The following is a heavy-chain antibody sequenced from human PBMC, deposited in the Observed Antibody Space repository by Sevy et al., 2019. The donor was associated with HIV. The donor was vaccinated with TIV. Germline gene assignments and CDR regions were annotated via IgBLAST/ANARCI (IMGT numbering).Heavy chain of an antibody. CDR1: GFTFTSYG. Sequence: GGSLRLSCAASGFTFTSYGMHWVRQAPGKGLEWVAVISYDGSNKYYADSVKGRFTISRDKSKNTLYLQMSSLRAEDTAVYYCAKAPRGYSYASFFDYWGQGTLVTVSS. D-gene: IGHD5-18*01. CDR2: ISYDGSNK. CDR3: AKAPRGYSYASFFDY. J-gene: IGHJ4*02. V-gene: IGHV3-30*18.